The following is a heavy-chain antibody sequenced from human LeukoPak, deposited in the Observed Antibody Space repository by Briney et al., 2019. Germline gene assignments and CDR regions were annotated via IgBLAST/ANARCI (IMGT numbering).Heavy chain of an antibody. D-gene: IGHD4/OR15-4a*01. CDR2: ISAYSGNT. V-gene: IGHV1-18*01. Sequence: ASVKVSCKASGYTFTNYAISWVRQAPGQGLEWMGWISAYSGNTNDAQNLQDRVTMTTDTSTGTAYMDPRSLTSDDTAVYYCARHPMVTRHNDDAFDIWGQGTMVIVSS. CDR1: GYTFTNYA. J-gene: IGHJ3*02. CDR3: ARHPMVTRHNDDAFDI.